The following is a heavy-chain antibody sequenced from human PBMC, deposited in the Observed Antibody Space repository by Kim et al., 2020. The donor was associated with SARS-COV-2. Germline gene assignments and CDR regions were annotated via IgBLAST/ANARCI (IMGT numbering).Heavy chain of an antibody. CDR2: ISSSSSYI. D-gene: IGHD2-2*01. CDR3: ARDGVGYCSSTSCYDSFDY. J-gene: IGHJ4*02. Sequence: GGSLRLSCAASGFTFSSYSMNWVRQAQGKGLEWVSSISSSSSYIYYADSVKGRFTISRDNAKNSLYLQMNSLRAEDTAVYYCARDGVGYCSSTSCYDSFDYWGQGTLVTVSS. CDR1: GFTFSSYS. V-gene: IGHV3-21*01.